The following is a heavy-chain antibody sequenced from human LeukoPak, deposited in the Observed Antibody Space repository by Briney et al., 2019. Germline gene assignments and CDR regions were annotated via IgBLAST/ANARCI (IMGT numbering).Heavy chain of an antibody. CDR2: IYTSGST. V-gene: IGHV4-4*07. J-gene: IGHJ4*02. D-gene: IGHD6-19*01. CDR1: GGSISSYY. CDR3: ARVRSSGWGKGFDY. Sequence: SETLSLTCTVSGGSISSYYWSWIRQPAGKGLEWIGRIYTSGSTNYNPSLKSRVTIPVDTSKNQFSLKLSSVTAADTAMYYCARVRSSGWGKGFDYWGQGTLVTVSS.